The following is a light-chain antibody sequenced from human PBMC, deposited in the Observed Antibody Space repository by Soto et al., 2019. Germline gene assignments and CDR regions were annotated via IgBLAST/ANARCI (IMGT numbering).Light chain of an antibody. J-gene: IGLJ3*02. CDR3: VLYMGSGISV. V-gene: IGLV8-61*01. CDR2: NTN. CDR1: SGSVSTSYY. Sequence: QTVVTQEPSFSVSPGGTVTLTCGLSSGSVSTSYYPSWYQQTPGQAPRLLIYNTNTRSPGVPGRFSGSILGNKAALTIAGAQADDESDYYCVLYMGSGISVFGGGTKVTVL.